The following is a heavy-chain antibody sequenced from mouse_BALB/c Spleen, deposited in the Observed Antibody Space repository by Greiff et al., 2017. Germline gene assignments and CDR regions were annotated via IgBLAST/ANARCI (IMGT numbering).Heavy chain of an antibody. CDR2: ISSGGGST. V-gene: IGHV5-12-1*01. CDR1: GFAFSSYD. J-gene: IGHJ4*01. Sequence: EVQLVESGGGLVKPGGSRKLSCAASGFAFSSYDMSWVRQTPEKRLEWVAYISSGGGSTYYPDTVKGRFTISRDNAKNTLYLQMSSLKSEDTAMYYCARHEEGFWGQGTSVTVSS. CDR3: ARHEEGF.